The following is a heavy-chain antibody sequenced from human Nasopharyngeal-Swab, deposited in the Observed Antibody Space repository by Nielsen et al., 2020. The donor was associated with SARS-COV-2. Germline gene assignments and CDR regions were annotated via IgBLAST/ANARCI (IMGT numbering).Heavy chain of an antibody. CDR1: GFTFSSYA. J-gene: IGHJ4*02. Sequence: LSLTCAASGFTFSSYAMHWVRQAPGKGLEWVAVISYDGSNKYYADSVKGRFTISRDNSKNTLYLQMNSLRAEDTAVYYCASPYYDFWSGYQYLDYWGQGALVTVSS. CDR2: ISYDGSNK. D-gene: IGHD3-3*01. V-gene: IGHV3-30-3*01. CDR3: ASPYYDFWSGYQYLDY.